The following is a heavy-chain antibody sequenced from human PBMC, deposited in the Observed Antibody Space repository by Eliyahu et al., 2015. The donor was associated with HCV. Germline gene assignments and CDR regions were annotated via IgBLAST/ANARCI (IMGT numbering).Heavy chain of an antibody. CDR2: TDDSGK. J-gene: IGHJ4*02. D-gene: IGHD1-26*01. CDR3: AAYAVGVGGRGF. CDR1: GGSVSSTXYH. Sequence: QLQLQESGPGLVRPSQTLSLXCSVSGGSVSSTXYHWSWIRQRPGEGLEWIGYTDDSGKYYNPSLQSRVTMSVDTSRNDFSLNLNFATAADTAVYFCAAYAVGVGGRGFWGQGTLVTVSS. V-gene: IGHV4-31*02.